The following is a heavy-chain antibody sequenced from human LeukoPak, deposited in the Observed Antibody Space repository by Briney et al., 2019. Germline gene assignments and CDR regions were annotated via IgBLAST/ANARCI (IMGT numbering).Heavy chain of an antibody. CDR1: GFTFSDFY. Sequence: PGGSLRLSCAVSGFTFSDFYMSWIRQAPGKGLEWVSYISSSGTSIYYADSLKGRFTISRDNAKNSLFLQMNSLRAEDTAVYYCARDFSGLDYWGQGTLVTVSS. D-gene: IGHD1-26*01. J-gene: IGHJ4*02. CDR2: ISSSGTSI. CDR3: ARDFSGLDY. V-gene: IGHV3-11*04.